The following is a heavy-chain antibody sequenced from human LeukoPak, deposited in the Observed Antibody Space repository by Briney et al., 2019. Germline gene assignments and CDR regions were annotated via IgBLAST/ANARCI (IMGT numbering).Heavy chain of an antibody. V-gene: IGHV4-34*01. CDR3: ARHATSSTSGPPYDY. CDR2: INHSGTT. D-gene: IGHD5-24*01. CDR1: GGSFSGYY. J-gene: IGHJ4*02. Sequence: SETLSLTCAVYGGSFSGYYWSWIRQPPGKRLEWIGEINHSGTTYYNPSLKSRVTISVDTSKNQFSLKMSSVTAADTAVYYCARHATSSTSGPPYDYWGQGTLVTVSS.